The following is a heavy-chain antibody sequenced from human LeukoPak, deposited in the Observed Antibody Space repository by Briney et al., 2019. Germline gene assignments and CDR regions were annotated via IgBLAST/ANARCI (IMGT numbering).Heavy chain of an antibody. CDR1: GGSVSSGGYY. Sequence: SQTLSLTCTVSGGSVSSGGYYWVWIRQRPGKGLEWIGYIYYTGSTSYNPSLKSRLTIAVDTSKIQFSLKLSSVTAADTAVYYCARPLNTVHDTFDVWGQGTMVTVSS. J-gene: IGHJ3*01. D-gene: IGHD4-11*01. CDR2: IYYTGST. CDR3: ARPLNTVHDTFDV. V-gene: IGHV4-31*03.